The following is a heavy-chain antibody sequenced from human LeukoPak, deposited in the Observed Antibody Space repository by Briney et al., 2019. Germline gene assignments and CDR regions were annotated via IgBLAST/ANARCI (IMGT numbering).Heavy chain of an antibody. J-gene: IGHJ6*03. V-gene: IGHV4-34*01. CDR2: INHSGST. D-gene: IGHD2-21*02. Sequence: SETLSLTCAVYGGYFSGYYWSWIRQPSGKGLEWIGEINHSGSTNYNPSLKSRVTISVDTSKNQFSLKLSSVTAADTAVYYCAKGDFYNMDVWGKGTTVTVSS. CDR1: GGYFSGYY. CDR3: AKGDFYNMDV.